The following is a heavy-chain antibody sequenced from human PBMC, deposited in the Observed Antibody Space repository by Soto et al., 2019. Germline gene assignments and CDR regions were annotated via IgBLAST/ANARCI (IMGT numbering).Heavy chain of an antibody. Sequence: PGGSLRLSCAASEFTFRSYWMHWVRQSPGKGLVWVSRISGDGSGTTYADSVRGRFTISRDNAKNTVYLQMDSLRAEDTAVYYCARSLPGTYGAFDLWGQGTMVTVSS. CDR1: EFTFRSYW. V-gene: IGHV3-74*01. J-gene: IGHJ3*01. CDR2: ISGDGSGT. CDR3: ARSLPGTYGAFDL. D-gene: IGHD1-7*01.